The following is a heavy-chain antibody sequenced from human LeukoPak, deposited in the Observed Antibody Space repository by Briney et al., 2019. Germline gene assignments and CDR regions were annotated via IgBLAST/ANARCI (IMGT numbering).Heavy chain of an antibody. CDR3: ARDRDSSGWYYYYGMDV. CDR2: IISSSTTI. J-gene: IGHJ6*02. V-gene: IGHV3-48*01. CDR1: GFTFSSYS. Sequence: PGGSLRLSCAASGFTFSSYSMNWVRQAPGKGLEWVSYIISSSTTIYYADSVKGRFTISRDNAKNSLYLQMNSLRAEDTAVYYCARDRDSSGWYYYYGMDVWGQGTTVTVSS. D-gene: IGHD6-19*01.